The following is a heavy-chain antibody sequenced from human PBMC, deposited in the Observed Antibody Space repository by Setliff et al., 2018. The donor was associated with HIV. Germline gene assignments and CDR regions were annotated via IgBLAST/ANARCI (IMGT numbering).Heavy chain of an antibody. CDR3: AKGPTGSGSSYLDY. Sequence: PGGSLRLSCAASGFTFDDYAMHWVRQVPGKGLEWVSLISWDGGSTHYADSVKGRFTISRDNSKNSLYLQMNSLRGEDTALYYCAKGPTGSGSSYLDYWGQGTLVTVSS. CDR1: GFTFDDYA. D-gene: IGHD3-10*01. V-gene: IGHV3-43D*03. J-gene: IGHJ4*02. CDR2: ISWDGGST.